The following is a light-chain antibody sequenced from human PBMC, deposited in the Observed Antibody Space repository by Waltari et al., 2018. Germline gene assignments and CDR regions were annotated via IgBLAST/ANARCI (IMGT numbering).Light chain of an antibody. J-gene: IGKJ1*01. CDR1: QSLLYSTNHKTY. V-gene: IGKV4-1*01. Sequence: DIVMTQPPDSLAVSLGETAPLTCQSSQSLLYSTNHKTYLAWYQQKPGQPPKLLISWASTREYGVPDRLSGGGSGTDFTLTISSLQAEDVAVYYCLQYYDPPWTFGQGTKVDIK. CDR2: WAS. CDR3: LQYYDPPWT.